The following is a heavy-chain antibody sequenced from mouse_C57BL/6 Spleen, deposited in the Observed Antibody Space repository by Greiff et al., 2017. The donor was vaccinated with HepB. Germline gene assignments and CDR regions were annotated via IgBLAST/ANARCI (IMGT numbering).Heavy chain of an antibody. J-gene: IGHJ2*01. D-gene: IGHD4-1*01. CDR3: ATGIYFDY. CDR2: INPSTGGT. Sequence: EVQLQQSGPELVKPGASVKISCKASGYSFTGYYMNWVKQSPEKSLEWIGEINPSTGGTTYNQKFKAKATLTVDKSSSTAYMQLKSLTSEDSAVYYCATGIYFDYWGQGTTLTVSS. CDR1: GYSFTGYY. V-gene: IGHV1-42*01.